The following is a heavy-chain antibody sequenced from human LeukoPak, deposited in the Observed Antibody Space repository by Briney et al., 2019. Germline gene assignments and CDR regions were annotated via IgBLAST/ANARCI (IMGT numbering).Heavy chain of an antibody. V-gene: IGHV1-69*05. CDR3: ARVAGSSSGRSFDY. Sequence: SVKVSCKASGGTFINYAISWVRQAPGQGLEWMGGIIPIFGTANYAQKFQGRVTITTDESTSTAYMELSSLRSEDTAVYYCARVAGSSSGRSFDYWGQGTLVTVSS. CDR2: IIPIFGTA. D-gene: IGHD6-6*01. CDR1: GGTFINYA. J-gene: IGHJ4*02.